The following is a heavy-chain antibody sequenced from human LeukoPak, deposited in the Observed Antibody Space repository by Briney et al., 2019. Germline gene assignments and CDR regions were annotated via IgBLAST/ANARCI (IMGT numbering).Heavy chain of an antibody. CDR1: GGSISSGSYY. CDR3: ALPRRDGYNYPFDY. CDR2: IYTTGSTTGST. V-gene: IGHV4-61*02. J-gene: IGHJ4*02. D-gene: IGHD5-24*01. Sequence: SETLSLTCTVSGGSISSGSYYWNWIRQPAGKGLEWIGRIYTTGSTTGSTTYNPSLKSRVTISIDRSKTHFSLELSSVTAADTAVYYCALPRRDGYNYPFDYWGQGTLVTVSS.